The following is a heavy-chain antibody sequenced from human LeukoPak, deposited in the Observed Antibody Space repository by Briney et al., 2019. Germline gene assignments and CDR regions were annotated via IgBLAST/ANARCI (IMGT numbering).Heavy chain of an antibody. CDR2: IYSGGST. V-gene: IGHV3-53*01. Sequence: PGGSLRLSCAASGFIFSNYAMDWVRQAPGKGLQWVSVIYSGGSTYYADSVKGRFTISRDNSKNTLYLQMNSLRAEDTAVYYCARENNFGSGMDVWGQGTTVTVSS. J-gene: IGHJ6*02. CDR1: GFIFSNYA. D-gene: IGHD3-10*01. CDR3: ARENNFGSGMDV.